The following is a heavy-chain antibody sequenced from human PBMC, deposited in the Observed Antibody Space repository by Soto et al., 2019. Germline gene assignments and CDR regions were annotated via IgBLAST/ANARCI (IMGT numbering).Heavy chain of an antibody. CDR2: TTRGDGT. J-gene: IGHJ3*02. V-gene: IGHV3-48*01. CDR3: GRDGWDAFAS. CDR1: GFTFATYT. Sequence: EVQLVESGGGLVQPGGSLRLSCAASGFTFATYTMNWVRQAPGKGREWVSYTTRGDGTSYAYSVKGRFSVSRANAKNSRYQQMNTLTAEAMAVYNCGRDGWDAFASWAQGTMAT. D-gene: IGHD2-15*01.